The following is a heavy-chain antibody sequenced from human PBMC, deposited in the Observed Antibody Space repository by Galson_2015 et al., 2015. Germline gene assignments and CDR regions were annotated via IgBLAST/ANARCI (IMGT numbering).Heavy chain of an antibody. D-gene: IGHD6-13*01. Sequence: LSLTCTVSGGSISSYYWSWIRQPPGKGLEWIGYIYYSGSTNYNPSLKSRVTISVDTSKNQFSLKLSSVTAADTAVYYCARDPTLGGAADGSNPYYYYYGMDVWGQGTTVTVSS. J-gene: IGHJ6*02. CDR3: ARDPTLGGAADGSNPYYYYYGMDV. CDR1: GGSISSYY. CDR2: IYYSGST. V-gene: IGHV4-59*01.